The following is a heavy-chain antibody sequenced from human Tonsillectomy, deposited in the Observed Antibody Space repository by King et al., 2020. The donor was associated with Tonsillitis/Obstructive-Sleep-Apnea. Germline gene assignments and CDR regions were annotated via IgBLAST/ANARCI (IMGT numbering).Heavy chain of an antibody. CDR1: GFPLSFYG. CDR3: AKEDGYCSGGSCYSAYFQH. J-gene: IGHJ1*01. Sequence: VQLVESGGGVVQPGRSLRLSCAASGFPLSFYGMHWVRQAPGKGLEWVAVISFDGSNKYYTDSVKGRFTISRDNSKNTLYLQMNSLRAEDTAVYYCAKEDGYCSGGSCYSAYFQHWGQGTLVTVSS. D-gene: IGHD2-15*01. CDR2: ISFDGSNK. V-gene: IGHV3-30*18.